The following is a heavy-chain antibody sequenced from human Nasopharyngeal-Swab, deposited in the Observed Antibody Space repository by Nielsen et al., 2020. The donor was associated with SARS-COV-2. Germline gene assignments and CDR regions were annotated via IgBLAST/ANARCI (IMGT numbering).Heavy chain of an antibody. CDR1: GFTFSSYS. Sequence: GESLKISCAASGFTFSSYSMNWVRQAPGKGLEWVSSISSSSSYIYYADSVKGRFTISRDNAKNSLYLQMNSLRAEDTAVYYCARARGITGTTFLDYWGQGTLVTVSS. D-gene: IGHD1-7*01. J-gene: IGHJ4*02. CDR3: ARARGITGTTFLDY. V-gene: IGHV3-21*01. CDR2: ISSSSSYI.